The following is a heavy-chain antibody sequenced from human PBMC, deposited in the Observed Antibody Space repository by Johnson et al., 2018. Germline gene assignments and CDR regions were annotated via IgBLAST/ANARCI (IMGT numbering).Heavy chain of an antibody. CDR1: GFTFRSHG. CDR3: ARDRTARLLDY. J-gene: IGHJ4*02. Sequence: VQLLESGGGVVQPGRSLRLSCAASGFTFRSHGMYWVRQAPGKGLEWVAIIWYDGSNKYYADPVKGRFTISRDNSKTMLYLQMNSVRVEDTAVYYCARDRTARLLDYWGQGSLVTVSS. CDR2: IWYDGSNK. D-gene: IGHD2-21*02. V-gene: IGHV3-33*01.